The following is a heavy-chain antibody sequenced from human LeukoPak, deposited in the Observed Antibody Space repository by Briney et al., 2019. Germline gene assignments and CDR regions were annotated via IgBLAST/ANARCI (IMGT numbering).Heavy chain of an antibody. V-gene: IGHV3-23*01. J-gene: IGHJ4*02. CDR2: ISGSSYTT. D-gene: IGHD2-8*01. CDR3: AKLPIMLALNRIEF. CDR1: GFNFRTYG. Sequence: GGSLRLSCATSGFNFRTYGMSWIRQAPGKGLDWVAGISGSSYTTHYAGSVKGRFTISRDNSKNTLFLQMDNLRVEDTAVYYCAKLPIMLALNRIEFWSQGSLVTVTS.